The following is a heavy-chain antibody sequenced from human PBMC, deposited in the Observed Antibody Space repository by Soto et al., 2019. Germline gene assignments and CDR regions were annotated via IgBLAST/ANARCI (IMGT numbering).Heavy chain of an antibody. CDR1: GFSLSNARMG. Sequence: QVTLKESGPVLVKPTEPLTLTCTVSGFSLSNARMGVSWIRQPPGKALEWLAHIFSNDEKSYSTSLKSRLTISKDTSKSQVVLTMTNMDPVDTATYYCARIREYSSSWYYYYYYGMDVWGQGTTVTVSS. CDR2: IFSNDEK. V-gene: IGHV2-26*01. CDR3: ARIREYSSSWYYYYYYGMDV. D-gene: IGHD6-6*01. J-gene: IGHJ6*02.